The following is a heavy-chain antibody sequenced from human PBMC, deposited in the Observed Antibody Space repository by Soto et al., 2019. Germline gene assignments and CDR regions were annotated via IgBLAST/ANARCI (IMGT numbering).Heavy chain of an antibody. Sequence: EVQMVESGGGLVQPGGSLRLSCEVSGFSFSAYTMNWFRHTPGLGLEWLALITQTSGDTYYADSVKGRFTISRDNGKSSLYLEMSDLRAEDTAVYYCARDLGWAFDYWGRGTLVTVSS. CDR1: GFSFSAYT. CDR3: ARDLGWAFDY. V-gene: IGHV3-48*01. CDR2: ITQTSGDT. J-gene: IGHJ4*02. D-gene: IGHD6-19*01.